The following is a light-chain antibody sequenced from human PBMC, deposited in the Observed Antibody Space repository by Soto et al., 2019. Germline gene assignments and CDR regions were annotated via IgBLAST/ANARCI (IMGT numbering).Light chain of an antibody. V-gene: IGKV3-15*01. Sequence: EVVLTQSPATLSVSPGDSATLSCSASQSVSRNLAWYQQKPGQAPRLLIYGASTRATGVPARFSGSGSATEFTLSISSLQSEDVAVYYCQQYGDWPPETFGQGTKLEI. CDR2: GAS. J-gene: IGKJ2*01. CDR3: QQYGDWPPET. CDR1: QSVSRN.